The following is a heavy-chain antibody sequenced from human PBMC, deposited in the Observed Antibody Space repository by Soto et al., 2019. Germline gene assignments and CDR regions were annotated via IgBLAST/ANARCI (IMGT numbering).Heavy chain of an antibody. V-gene: IGHV4-34*01. D-gene: IGHD3-10*01. J-gene: IGHJ6*02. CDR1: GGSFSGYY. Sequence: SETLSLTXAVYGGSFSGYYWSWIRQPPGKGLEWIGEINHSGSTNYNPSLKSRVTISVDTSKNQFSLKLSSVTAADTAVYYCARRNTMVRGVLYYYYYYGMDVWGQGTTVTV. CDR2: INHSGST. CDR3: ARRNTMVRGVLYYYYYYGMDV.